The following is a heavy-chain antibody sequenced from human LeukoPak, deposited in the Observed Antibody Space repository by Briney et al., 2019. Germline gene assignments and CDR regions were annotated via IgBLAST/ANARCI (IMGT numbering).Heavy chain of an antibody. CDR2: IYSSGST. D-gene: IGHD3-16*02. CDR1: SGSINSYY. V-gene: IGHV4-59*01. Sequence: KPSETLPLTCTVSSGSINSYYWNWIRQPPGKGLEWIGRIYSSGSTNYSPSLKSRVTISVDTSKNQFSLKLSSVTAADTAVYYCAREGAVGVITLDDAFDIWGQGTMVTVSS. CDR3: AREGAVGVITLDDAFDI. J-gene: IGHJ3*02.